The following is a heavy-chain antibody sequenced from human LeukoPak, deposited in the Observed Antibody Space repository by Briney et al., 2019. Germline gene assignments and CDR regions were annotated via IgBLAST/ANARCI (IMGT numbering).Heavy chain of an antibody. CDR3: ARVGHSDRSGYYIAY. D-gene: IGHD3-22*01. CDR2: INHSGST. J-gene: IGHJ4*02. CDR1: GFIFSNYE. Sequence: GSLRLSCAASGFIFSNYEMNWVRQPPGKGLEWIGEINHSGSTNYNASLKSRLTILVDTSKNQFSLKVTSVTAADTAVYYCARVGHSDRSGYYIAYWGQGTLVTVSS. V-gene: IGHV4-34*01.